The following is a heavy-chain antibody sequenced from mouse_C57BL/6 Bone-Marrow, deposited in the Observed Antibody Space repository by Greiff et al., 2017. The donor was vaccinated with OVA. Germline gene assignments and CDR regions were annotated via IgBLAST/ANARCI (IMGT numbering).Heavy chain of an antibody. CDR1: GYTFTSYW. J-gene: IGHJ4*01. V-gene: IGHV1-50*01. CDR3: ARPALYGNYSGDY. D-gene: IGHD2-1*01. CDR2: IDPSDSYT. Sequence: VQLQQSGAELVKPGASVTLSCKASGYTFTSYWMQWVKQRPGQGLEWIGEIDPSDSYTNYNQKFKGKATLTVDPSSSTAYMQLSSLTSEDAAVYYCARPALYGNYSGDYWGQGTSVTVSS.